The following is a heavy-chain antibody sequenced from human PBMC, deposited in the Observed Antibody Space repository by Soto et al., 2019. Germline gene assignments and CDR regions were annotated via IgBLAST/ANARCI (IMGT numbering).Heavy chain of an antibody. V-gene: IGHV4-39*01. CDR3: ARPVEMGIYGMDV. Sequence: SETLSLTCTVSGGSISSSSYYWGWIRQPPGKGLEWIGSIYYSGSTYYNPSLKSRVTISVDTSKNQFSLKLSSVTAADTAVYYCARPVEMGIYGMDVWGQGTTVTVSS. J-gene: IGHJ6*02. CDR1: GGSISSSSYY. CDR2: IYYSGST. D-gene: IGHD1-26*01.